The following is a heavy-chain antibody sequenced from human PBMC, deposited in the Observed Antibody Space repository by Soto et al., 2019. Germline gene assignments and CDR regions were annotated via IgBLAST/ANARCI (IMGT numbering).Heavy chain of an antibody. J-gene: IGHJ3*02. CDR1: CGSISSYF. CDR3: VSSRTAVFGDALDI. CDR2: IYDSGDA. V-gene: IGHV4-59*03. D-gene: IGHD3-3*01. Sequence: SETLSLTCSVSCGSISSYFKNWIRQAPGKGLEWIGCIYDSGDANYNPSLKSRVTISLDTSKNQFSLKLNSVTPADTAVYYCVSSRTAVFGDALDIWALGTMVTVSS.